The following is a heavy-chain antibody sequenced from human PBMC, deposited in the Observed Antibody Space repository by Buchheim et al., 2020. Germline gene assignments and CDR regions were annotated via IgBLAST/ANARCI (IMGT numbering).Heavy chain of an antibody. CDR1: GFTFSSYG. CDR3: AKDFVAGSYYYYYGMDV. J-gene: IGHJ6*02. D-gene: IGHD6-19*01. Sequence: QVQLVESGGGVVQPGRSLRLSCAASGFTFSSYGMHWVRQAPGQGLEWVAVISYDGSNKYYADSVKVRFTISRDNSKNTLYLQMNSLRAEDTAVYYCAKDFVAGSYYYYYGMDVWGQGTT. CDR2: ISYDGSNK. V-gene: IGHV3-30*18.